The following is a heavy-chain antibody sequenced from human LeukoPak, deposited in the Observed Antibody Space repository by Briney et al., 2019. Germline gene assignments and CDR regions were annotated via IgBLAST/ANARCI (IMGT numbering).Heavy chain of an antibody. J-gene: IGHJ4*02. CDR1: GGSISSHY. CDR2: IYYSGST. CDR3: ARHTGDF. D-gene: IGHD3-10*01. Sequence: KPSETLSLTCTVSGGSISSHYWSWIRQTPGKGLEWIGYIYYSGSTNYNPSLKSRVTMSVDTSKNQFSLRLSSVTAADTAVYYCARHTGDFWGQGTLVTVSS. V-gene: IGHV4-59*08.